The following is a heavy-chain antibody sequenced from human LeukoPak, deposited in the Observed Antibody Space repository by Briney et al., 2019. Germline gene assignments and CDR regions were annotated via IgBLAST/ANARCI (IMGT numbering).Heavy chain of an antibody. CDR2: IKSKTDGGTT. CDR3: TTVSGGSGWYGFDY. J-gene: IGHJ4*02. CDR1: GFTFSNAW. D-gene: IGHD6-19*01. Sequence: GGSLRLSCAASGFTFSNAWMSWVRQAPGKGLEWVGRIKSKTDGGTTDYAAPVKGRFTISRDDSKNTLYLQMNSLKTEDTAVYYCTTVSGGSGWYGFDYWGQGTLVTVSS. V-gene: IGHV3-15*01.